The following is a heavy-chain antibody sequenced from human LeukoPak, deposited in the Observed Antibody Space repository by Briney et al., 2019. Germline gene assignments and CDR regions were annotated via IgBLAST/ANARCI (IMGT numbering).Heavy chain of an antibody. Sequence: PSETLSLTCIVSGGSMNYYSWTWIRQPAGKGLEWIGRVHTSGSTNYNPSLKSRVIMSVDKSKNHFSLNLNSVTAADTAVYYCARERGVVINLHDAFDIWGQGTMVTVSA. J-gene: IGHJ3*02. D-gene: IGHD3-3*01. V-gene: IGHV4-4*07. CDR3: ARERGVVINLHDAFDI. CDR1: GGSMNYYS. CDR2: VHTSGST.